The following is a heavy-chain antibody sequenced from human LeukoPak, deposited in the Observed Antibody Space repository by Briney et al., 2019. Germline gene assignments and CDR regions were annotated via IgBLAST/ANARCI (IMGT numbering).Heavy chain of an antibody. CDR2: ISYDGSNK. V-gene: IGHV3-30*18. CDR1: GFTFSSYG. Sequence: SGGSLRLSCAASGFTFSSYGMHWVRQAPGKGLEWVALISYDGSNKYYADSVKGRFTISRDNSKNTLYLKMNSLSAEDTAVYYCAKDTGMVRGVILYYFDYWGQGTLVTVSS. D-gene: IGHD3-10*01. CDR3: AKDTGMVRGVILYYFDY. J-gene: IGHJ4*02.